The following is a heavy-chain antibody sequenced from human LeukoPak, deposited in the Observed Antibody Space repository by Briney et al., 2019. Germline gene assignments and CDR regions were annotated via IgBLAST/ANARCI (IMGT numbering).Heavy chain of an antibody. J-gene: IGHJ6*03. D-gene: IGHD3-16*02. CDR1: GGSISSSSYY. Sequence: TTSETLSLTCTVSGGSISSSSYYWGWIRQPPGKGLEWIGSIYYSGSTYYNPSLKSRVTISVDTSKNQFSLKLSSVTAADTAVYYCARYRAESYYYYYMDVWGKGTTVTVSS. CDR2: IYYSGST. V-gene: IGHV4-39*01. CDR3: ARYRAESYYYYYMDV.